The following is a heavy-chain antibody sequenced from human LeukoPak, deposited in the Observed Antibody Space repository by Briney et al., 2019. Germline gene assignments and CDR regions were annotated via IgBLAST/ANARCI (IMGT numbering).Heavy chain of an antibody. Sequence: SVKVSCKASGGTFSSYAISWVRQAPGQGLEWMGGIIPIFGTANYAQKFQGRVTITTDETTSTAYMELSSLSSEDTAVYYCARCRTGDYYYYMDVWGKGTTVTVSS. CDR2: IIPIFGTA. V-gene: IGHV1-69*05. J-gene: IGHJ6*03. D-gene: IGHD7-27*01. CDR3: ARCRTGDYYYYMDV. CDR1: GGTFSSYA.